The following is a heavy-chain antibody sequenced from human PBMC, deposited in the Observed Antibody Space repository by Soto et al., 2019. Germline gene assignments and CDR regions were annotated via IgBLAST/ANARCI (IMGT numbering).Heavy chain of an antibody. Sequence: QVQLVESGGGVVQPGRPLRLSCAASGFTFSSYAMHWVRQAPGKGLEWVAVISYDGSNKYYADSVKGRFTISRDNSKNTLYLQMNSLRAEDTAVYYCARTREVVVAAIDYWGQGTLVTVSS. D-gene: IGHD2-15*01. J-gene: IGHJ4*02. CDR3: ARTREVVVAAIDY. CDR2: ISYDGSNK. CDR1: GFTFSSYA. V-gene: IGHV3-30-3*01.